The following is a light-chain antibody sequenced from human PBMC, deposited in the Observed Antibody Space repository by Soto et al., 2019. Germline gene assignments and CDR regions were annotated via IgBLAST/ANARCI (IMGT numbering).Light chain of an antibody. Sequence: EIVLTQSPATLSLSPWERATLSCRASQSVSSYLAWYQQKPGQAPRLLIYDASNRATGIPARFSGSGSGTEFTLTISSLQSEAFAVYYCQQDYNLPPLTFGGGTKVDIK. V-gene: IGKV3-11*01. J-gene: IGKJ4*01. CDR3: QQDYNLPPLT. CDR2: DAS. CDR1: QSVSSY.